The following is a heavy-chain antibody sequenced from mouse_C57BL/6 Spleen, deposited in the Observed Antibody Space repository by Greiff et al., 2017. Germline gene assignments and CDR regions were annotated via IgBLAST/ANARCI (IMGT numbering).Heavy chain of an antibody. CDR3: ARQDYYYYGSSYFYYFDY. CDR2: ISSGGSYT. Sequence: EVHLVESGGDLVKPGGSLKLSCAASGFTFSSYGMSWVRQTPDKRLEWVATISSGGSYTYYPDSVKGRFTISRDNAKNTLYLQMSSLKSEDTAMYYCARQDYYYYGSSYFYYFDYWGQGTTLTVSS. J-gene: IGHJ2*01. D-gene: IGHD1-1*01. CDR1: GFTFSSYG. V-gene: IGHV5-6*01.